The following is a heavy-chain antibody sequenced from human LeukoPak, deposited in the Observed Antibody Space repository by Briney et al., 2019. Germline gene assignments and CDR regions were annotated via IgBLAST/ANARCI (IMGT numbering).Heavy chain of an antibody. Sequence: SGTLSLTCTVSGGSISSSSYYWGWIRQPPGKGLEWIGSIYYSGSTYYNPSLKSRVTISVDTSKNQFSLKLSSVTAADTAVYYCARHEPLYSSGLGVEDYWGQGSLVTVSS. V-gene: IGHV4-39*01. J-gene: IGHJ4*02. CDR3: ARHEPLYSSGLGVEDY. CDR2: IYYSGST. D-gene: IGHD6-19*01. CDR1: GGSISSSSYY.